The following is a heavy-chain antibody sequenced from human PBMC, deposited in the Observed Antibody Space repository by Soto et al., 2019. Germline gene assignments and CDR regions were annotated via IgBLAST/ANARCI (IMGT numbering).Heavy chain of an antibody. V-gene: IGHV4-30-4*01. CDR2: IFYSGNN. D-gene: IGHD6-13*01. J-gene: IGHJ6*02. CDR3: ARVEIATAGTHYGMDV. CDR1: GGSIRSGDYY. Sequence: QVQLQESGPGLVKPSQTLSLTCTVSGGSIRSGDYYWSWIRQPPGKGLEWIGYIFYSGNNYIHYNPPNKSRGTLSVDTSKNQISLRLTSVTAADTAVYYCARVEIATAGTHYGMDVWGQGTTVTVSS.